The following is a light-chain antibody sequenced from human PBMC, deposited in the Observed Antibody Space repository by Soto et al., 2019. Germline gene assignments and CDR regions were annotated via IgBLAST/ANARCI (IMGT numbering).Light chain of an antibody. J-gene: IGKJ1*01. CDR1: QRISYW. Sequence: DIQMTQSPSTLSASVGDRVTITCRASQRISYWLAWYQQKPRKAPKFLIYDVSTLESGVPSRFSGSGSGTEFTLTISSLQPDDFATYFCQQYDSYPWTFGHGTKVEIK. CDR3: QQYDSYPWT. CDR2: DVS. V-gene: IGKV1-5*01.